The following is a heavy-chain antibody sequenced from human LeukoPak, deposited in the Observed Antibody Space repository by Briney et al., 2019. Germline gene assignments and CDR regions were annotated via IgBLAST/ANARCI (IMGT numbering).Heavy chain of an antibody. CDR1: GLIFSSNA. CDR2: ISYDASKR. J-gene: IGHJ4*02. D-gene: IGHD6-13*01. V-gene: IGHV3-30*04. CDR3: ARDRRSWPFEY. Sequence: GGSLRLSCEVSGLIFSSNAMHWVRQAPGKGLEWVAGISYDASKRFYGDSVRGRFTISRDNTKNTLFLQMNSLRPEDTAVYYCARDRRSWPFEYWGQGTLVTVSS.